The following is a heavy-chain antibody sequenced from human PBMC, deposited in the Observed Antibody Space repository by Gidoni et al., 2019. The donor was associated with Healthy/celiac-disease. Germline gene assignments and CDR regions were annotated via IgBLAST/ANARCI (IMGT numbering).Heavy chain of an antibody. V-gene: IGHV4-4*02. CDR1: GGSISSSNW. CDR3: AREQQTGSRYYYYGMDV. Sequence: QVQLQESGPGLVKPSGTLSLPCAVSGGSISSSNWCSWVRQPPGKGLEWIGEIYPSGSTNYNPSLKSRVTISVDKSKNQFSLKLSSVTAADTAVYYCAREQQTGSRYYYYGMDVWGQGTTVTVSS. J-gene: IGHJ6*02. D-gene: IGHD6-13*01. CDR2: IYPSGST.